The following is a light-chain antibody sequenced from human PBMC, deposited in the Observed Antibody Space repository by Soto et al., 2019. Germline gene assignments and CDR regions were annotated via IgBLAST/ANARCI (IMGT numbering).Light chain of an antibody. V-gene: IGKV3-20*01. CDR3: QRYGSPQS. Sequence: EIVLTQSPGTLSLSPGERATLSCRASQSVSSSYLAWYQQQPGQAPRLLIYGAYSRTTGIPERFSGSWCGKDFTLIISRMEPDDFVVYYCQRYGSPQSFGQGTKVEIK. J-gene: IGKJ1*01. CDR2: GAY. CDR1: QSVSSSY.